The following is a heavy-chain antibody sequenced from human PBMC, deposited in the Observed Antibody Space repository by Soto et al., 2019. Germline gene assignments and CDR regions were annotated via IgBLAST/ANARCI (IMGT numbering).Heavy chain of an antibody. J-gene: IGHJ2*01. Sequence: EVQLLESGGDLVQPGGSLRLSCAASGFTLSSYAMSWVRQAPGKGLEWVSAISGSGVSTYYADSVKGRFTISRDNSKNTLYLQMNSLIAEDTAVYYCAKVGYYHSSGYYPYWYFDLWGRGTLVTVSS. CDR2: ISGSGVST. CDR3: AKVGYYHSSGYYPYWYFDL. CDR1: GFTLSSYA. D-gene: IGHD3-22*01. V-gene: IGHV3-23*01.